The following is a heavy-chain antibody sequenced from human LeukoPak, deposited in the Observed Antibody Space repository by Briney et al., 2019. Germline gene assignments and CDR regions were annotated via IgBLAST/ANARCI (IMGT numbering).Heavy chain of an antibody. CDR1: GGSISSSSYY. D-gene: IGHD6-13*01. J-gene: IGHJ4*02. CDR2: IYYSGST. Sequence: SETLSLTCTVSGGSISSSSYYWGWIRQPPGKGLEWIGSIYYSGSTYYNPSLKSRVTISVDTSKNQFSLKLSSVTAADTAVYYCARQKGYSSSWGIDYWGQGTLVTVSS. CDR3: ARQKGYSSSWGIDY. V-gene: IGHV4-39*01.